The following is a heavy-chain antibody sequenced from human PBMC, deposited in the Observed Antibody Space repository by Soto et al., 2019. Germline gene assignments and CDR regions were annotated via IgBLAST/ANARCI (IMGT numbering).Heavy chain of an antibody. D-gene: IGHD4-17*01. CDR1: GFTFSSYS. J-gene: IGHJ4*02. CDR3: ASLGTTAGTVTTDEDFDY. V-gene: IGHV3-21*01. CDR2: ISSSSSYI. Sequence: GGSLRLSCAASGFTFSSYSMNWVRQAPGKGLEWVSSISSSSSYIYYADSVKGRFTISRDNAKNSLYLQMNSLRAEDTAVYYCASLGTTAGTVTTDEDFDYWGQGTLVTVSS.